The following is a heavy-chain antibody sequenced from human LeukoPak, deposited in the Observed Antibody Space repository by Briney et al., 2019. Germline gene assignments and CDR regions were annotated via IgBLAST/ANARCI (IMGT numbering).Heavy chain of an antibody. D-gene: IGHD2-2*01. Sequence: GGSLRLSCAASGFTFSSYAMSWVRQAPGKGLEWVSVISGSGGGTYYADSVKGRFTISRDNSKNTLYLQMNSLRPEDTSVYYCARSPTSWYFDYWGQGTLVTVSS. CDR1: GFTFSSYA. V-gene: IGHV3-23*01. CDR2: ISGSGGGT. CDR3: ARSPTSWYFDY. J-gene: IGHJ4*02.